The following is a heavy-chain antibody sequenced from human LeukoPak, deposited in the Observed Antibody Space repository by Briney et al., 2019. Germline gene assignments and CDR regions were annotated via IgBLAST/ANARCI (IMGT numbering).Heavy chain of an antibody. Sequence: GGSLRLSCTASGFAFDEHGMTWVRQVPGKGLEWVAGINWSGKSTSYGDPVRGRFTISRDNAKNPLSLQMDSLRAEDTALYYCARAPITSPFYFDYWGQGTLVTVSS. CDR3: ARAPITSPFYFDY. V-gene: IGHV3-20*04. D-gene: IGHD2-2*01. CDR1: GFAFDEHG. CDR2: INWSGKST. J-gene: IGHJ4*02.